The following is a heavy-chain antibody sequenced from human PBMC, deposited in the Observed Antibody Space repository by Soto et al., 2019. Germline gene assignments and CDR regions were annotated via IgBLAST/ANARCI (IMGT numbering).Heavy chain of an antibody. CDR3: ARGVSKRGYYFDY. D-gene: IGHD6-13*01. CDR1: GGSISSGGYS. CDR2: IYHSGST. Sequence: PSETLSLTCAVSGGSISSGGYSWSWIRQPPGKGLEWIGYIYHSGSTYYNPSLKSRVTISVDRSKNQFSLKLSSVTAADTAVYYCARGVSKRGYYFDYWGQGTLVTVSS. V-gene: IGHV4-30-2*01. J-gene: IGHJ4*02.